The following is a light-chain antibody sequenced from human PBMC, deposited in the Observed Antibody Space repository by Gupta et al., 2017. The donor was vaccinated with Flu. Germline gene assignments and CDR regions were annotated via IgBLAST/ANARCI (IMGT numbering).Light chain of an antibody. CDR2: KAS. CDR3: QQYNSYPLT. J-gene: IGKJ4*01. V-gene: IGKV1-5*03. Sequence: IQMTQSPSTLSASVGDRVTITCRASQSISSWLAWYQKKPGKAPKLLIYKASSLESGVPSRFSGSGSGTEFTLTISSLQPDDFATYYCQQYNSYPLTFGGGTKVEIK. CDR1: QSISSW.